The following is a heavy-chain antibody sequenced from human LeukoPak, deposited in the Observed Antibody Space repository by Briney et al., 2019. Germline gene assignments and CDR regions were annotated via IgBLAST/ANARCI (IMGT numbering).Heavy chain of an antibody. CDR1: GYTFTSYY. D-gene: IGHD2-2*01. V-gene: IGHV1-46*01. CDR3: ARGLQYQLLKALRYYYMDV. CDR2: INPSGGST. Sequence: GASVKVSCKASGYTFTSYYMHWVRQAPGQGLEWMGIINPSGGSTSYAQKFQGRVTMTRDMSTSTVYMELSSLTSDDTAVYYCARGLQYQLLKALRYYYMDVWGEGTTVTVSS. J-gene: IGHJ6*03.